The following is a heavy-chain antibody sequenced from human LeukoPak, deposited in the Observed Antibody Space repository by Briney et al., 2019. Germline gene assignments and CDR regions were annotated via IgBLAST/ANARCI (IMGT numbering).Heavy chain of an antibody. CDR1: AFTFSSYD. D-gene: IGHD2-15*01. V-gene: IGHV3-23*01. CDR2: IRSSGGST. CDR3: TSKIGYCSSVSCYLDY. Sequence: GGSLRLSCAASAFTFSSYDMTWARQAPGKGLEWVSAIRSSGGSTDYADSVKGRFTISRDNSKNILYLQKNSLRAEDTAVYYCTSKIGYCSSVSCYLDYWGQGTLVTVSS. J-gene: IGHJ4*02.